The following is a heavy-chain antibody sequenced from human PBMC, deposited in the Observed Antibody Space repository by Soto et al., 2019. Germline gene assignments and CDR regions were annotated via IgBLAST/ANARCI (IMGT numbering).Heavy chain of an antibody. CDR2: ISGSSSTI. D-gene: IGHD2-2*01. V-gene: IGHV3-48*02. CDR1: GFTFRTYN. Sequence: EVQLVESGGALVQPGGSLRLSCAASGFTFRTYNMNWVRQAPGKGLEWVSYISGSSSTIYYADSVKGRFTISRDNAKNSLYLQMNSLRDGDTAVYYCARDTSYWPSWFDPWGQGTLVTVSS. J-gene: IGHJ5*02. CDR3: ARDTSYWPSWFDP.